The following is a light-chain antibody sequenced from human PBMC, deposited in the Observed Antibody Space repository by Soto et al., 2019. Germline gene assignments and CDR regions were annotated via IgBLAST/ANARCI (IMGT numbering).Light chain of an antibody. Sequence: QSVLTQPASVSGSPGQAITISCTGTSSDIGSYNRVSWYQQPPGTAPKLIIYDVNNRPSGVPDRFSGSKSGNTASLTSSGLQAEDEADYYCNSFTTSSTYVFGTGTKLTVL. J-gene: IGLJ1*01. CDR2: DVN. CDR1: SSDIGSYNR. CDR3: NSFTTSSTYV. V-gene: IGLV2-18*02.